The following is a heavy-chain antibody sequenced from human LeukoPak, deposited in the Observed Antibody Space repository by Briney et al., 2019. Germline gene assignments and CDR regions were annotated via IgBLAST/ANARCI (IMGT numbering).Heavy chain of an antibody. CDR3: SRDYYGTSGYYEDAFHI. J-gene: IGHJ3*02. CDR1: GDIVASNSAA. Sequence: SQTLSLTCAISGDIVASNSAAWNWIRQSPMRGLEWLGRTSYRSKWYTDYALSVKSRMTIKPDTAKNHFSLQLNSVTPEDTAVYYCSRDYYGTSGYYEDAFHIWGQGTMVTVSS. V-gene: IGHV6-1*01. CDR2: TSYRSKWYT. D-gene: IGHD3-22*01.